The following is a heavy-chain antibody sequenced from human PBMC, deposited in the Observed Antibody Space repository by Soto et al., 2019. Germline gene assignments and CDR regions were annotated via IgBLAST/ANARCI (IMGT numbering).Heavy chain of an antibody. CDR1: GFTFSSYW. CDR3: ARRRYTSYCSSTSCCQEDAFDI. CDR2: INSDGSST. Sequence: GGSLRLSCAASGFTFSSYWMHWVRQAPGKGLVWVSRINSDGSSTIYADSVKGRFTISRDNAKNTLYLQMNSLRAEDTDVYYCARRRYTSYCSSTSCCQEDAFDIWGQGKMGTVSS. J-gene: IGHJ3*02. D-gene: IGHD2-2*01. V-gene: IGHV3-74*01.